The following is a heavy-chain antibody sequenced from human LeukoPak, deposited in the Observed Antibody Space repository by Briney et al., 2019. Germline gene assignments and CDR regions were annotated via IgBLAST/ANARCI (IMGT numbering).Heavy chain of an antibody. CDR1: TFSSYA. CDR2: IYYSGST. D-gene: IGHD6-13*01. V-gene: IGHV4-39*01. J-gene: IGHJ5*02. CDR3: ARHESASSSWAGDWFDH. Sequence: TFSSYAMTWIRQPPGKGLEWIGSIYYSGSTYYNPSLKSRVTISVDTSKNQFSLKLSSVTAADTAVYYCARHESASSSWAGDWFDHWGQGTLVTVSS.